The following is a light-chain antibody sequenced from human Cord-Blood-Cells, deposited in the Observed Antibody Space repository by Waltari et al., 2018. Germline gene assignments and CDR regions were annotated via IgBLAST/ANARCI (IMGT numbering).Light chain of an antibody. CDR3: QQLNSYPYS. CDR2: AAS. J-gene: IGKJ2*03. Sequence: DIQLTQSPSFLSASVGDRVTITCRASQGISSSLAWHHQKPGKAPKLLIYAASTVQSGVPSRFSGSGSGTEFTLTISSLQPEDFATYYCQQLNSYPYSFGQGTKLEIK. V-gene: IGKV1-9*01. CDR1: QGISSS.